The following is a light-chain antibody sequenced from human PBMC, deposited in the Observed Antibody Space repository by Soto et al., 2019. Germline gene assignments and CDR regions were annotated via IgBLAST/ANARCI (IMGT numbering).Light chain of an antibody. V-gene: IGKV1-5*01. Sequence: DIQMTQSPSTLSASIVDRVTITCRASESIRTWLAWYQHKPGKAPKFLIYDASSLESGVPSRFSGSGSGTEFTLTISNLQPEDIATYYCQQYENLPTFGQGTRLEIK. CDR3: QQYENLPT. CDR1: ESIRTW. CDR2: DAS. J-gene: IGKJ5*01.